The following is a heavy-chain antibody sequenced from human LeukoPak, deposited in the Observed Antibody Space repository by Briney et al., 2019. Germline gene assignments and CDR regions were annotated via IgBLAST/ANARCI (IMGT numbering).Heavy chain of an antibody. CDR1: GFTFSSYG. V-gene: IGHV3-33*01. Sequence: GGSLRLSCAASGFTFSSYGMHWVRQAPGKGLEWVAVIWYDGSNKYYADSVKGRFTISRDNSKNTLYLQMNSLRAEDTAVYYCARAARKWLLRLAYGMDVWGQGTTVTVSS. CDR3: ARAARKWLLRLAYGMDV. D-gene: IGHD6-19*01. J-gene: IGHJ6*02. CDR2: IWYDGSNK.